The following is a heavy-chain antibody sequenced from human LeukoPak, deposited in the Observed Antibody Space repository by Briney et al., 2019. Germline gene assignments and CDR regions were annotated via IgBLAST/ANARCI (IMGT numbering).Heavy chain of an antibody. V-gene: IGHV4-4*07. CDR1: GGSITSYY. D-gene: IGHD6-13*01. CDR3: ARTTEAHSWRTRYYDYYMDV. CDR2: IYTTGST. Sequence: PSETLSLTCTVSGGSITSYYWSWIRQPAGKGLEWIGRIYTTGSTYYNHFLKSRVTMAVDTSKNQFSLKLSSVTAADTAVYYCARTTEAHSWRTRYYDYYMDVWGKGTTVTVSS. J-gene: IGHJ6*03.